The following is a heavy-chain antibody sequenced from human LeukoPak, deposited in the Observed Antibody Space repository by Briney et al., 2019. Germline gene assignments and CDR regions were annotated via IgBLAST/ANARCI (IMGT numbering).Heavy chain of an antibody. V-gene: IGHV4-59*01. CDR3: AREGQGYKYYYYYMDV. Sequence: SETLSLTCTVSGGSISSYYWSWIRQPPGKGLEWIGYIDYSGSTNYNPSLKSRVTISVDTSKSQFSLKLSSVTAADTAVYYCAREGQGYKYYYYYMDVWGKGTTATVSS. CDR1: GGSISSYY. CDR2: IDYSGST. D-gene: IGHD1-14*01. J-gene: IGHJ6*03.